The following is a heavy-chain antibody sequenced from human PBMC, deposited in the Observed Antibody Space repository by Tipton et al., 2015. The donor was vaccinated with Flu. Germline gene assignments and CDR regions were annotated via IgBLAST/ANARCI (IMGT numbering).Heavy chain of an antibody. CDR1: GASVNIENSY. V-gene: IGHV4-39*07. CDR3: ARGNWNSNYDNGFDP. Sequence: LRLSCTVSGASVNIENSYWVWIRKSLGRGLEWIGTIYNTGLTNYNPSLKSRVTVSLDMSKNQFSLNVSLVTAADTATYFCARGNWNSNYDNGFDPWGQGTPVTVSS. J-gene: IGHJ5*02. CDR2: IYNTGLT. D-gene: IGHD1-1*01.